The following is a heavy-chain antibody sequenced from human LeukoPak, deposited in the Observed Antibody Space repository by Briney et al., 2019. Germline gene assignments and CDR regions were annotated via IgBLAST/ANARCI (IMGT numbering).Heavy chain of an antibody. Sequence: SETLSLTCTVSGGSTNSHYWNWIRQPPGKGLEWIGYIYYSGSTDYSPSLKSRVTISVDRSKNQFSLDLNSVTAADTAVYYCARELVGGTANWFDPWGQGTLVTVSS. J-gene: IGHJ5*02. CDR2: IYYSGST. V-gene: IGHV4-59*11. CDR1: GGSTNSHY. D-gene: IGHD1-26*01. CDR3: ARELVGGTANWFDP.